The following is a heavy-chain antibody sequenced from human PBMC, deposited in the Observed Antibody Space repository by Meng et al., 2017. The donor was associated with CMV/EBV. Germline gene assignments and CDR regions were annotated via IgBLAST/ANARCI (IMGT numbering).Heavy chain of an antibody. Sequence: GGSLRLSCTVSGGSISSYYWSWIRQPPGKGLEWVSSISSSSSYIYYADSVKGRFTISRDNAKNSLYLQMNSLRAEDTAVYYCARDLIGARNFDYWGQGTLVTVSS. CDR1: GGSISSYY. CDR3: ARDLIGARNFDY. J-gene: IGHJ4*02. CDR2: ISSSSSYI. V-gene: IGHV3-21*01. D-gene: IGHD3-10*01.